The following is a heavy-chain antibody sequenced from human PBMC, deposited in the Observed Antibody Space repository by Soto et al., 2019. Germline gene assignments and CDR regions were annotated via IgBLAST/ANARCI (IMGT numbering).Heavy chain of an antibody. CDR3: AKLVLSATGY. Sequence: EVQLLESGGGLVQPGGSLRLSCAASGFTFSSYAMSWVRQAPGKGLEWVSALSDSGGSTFYTDSVRGRFTISRDNSKNTLYLQMNSLRAEHTAVYYCAKLVLSATGYWGQGTLVTVSS. V-gene: IGHV3-23*01. CDR2: LSDSGGST. J-gene: IGHJ4*02. D-gene: IGHD3-16*02. CDR1: GFTFSSYA.